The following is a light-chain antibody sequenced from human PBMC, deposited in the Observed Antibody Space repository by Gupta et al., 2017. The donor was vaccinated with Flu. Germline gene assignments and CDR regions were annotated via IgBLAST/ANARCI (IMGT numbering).Light chain of an antibody. CDR1: SSDIGSYNR. CDR2: EVI. CDR3: SSYTSSSTVV. J-gene: IGLJ3*02. V-gene: IGLV2-18*02. Sequence: SVTISCTGTSSDIGSYNRVSWYQQPPGTAPKLMIYEVINRPSGVPDRFSGSKSGNTDSLTISGLQAEDEADDYCSSYTSSSTVVFGGGTKLNVL.